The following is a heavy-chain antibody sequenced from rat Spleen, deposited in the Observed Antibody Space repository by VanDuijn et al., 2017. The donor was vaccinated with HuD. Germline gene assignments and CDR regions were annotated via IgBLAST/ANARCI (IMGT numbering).Heavy chain of an antibody. Sequence: EVQLVESGGGLVQPGRSLRLSCVASGFTFNNYWMTWIRQAPGKGLEWVASITTSGDSTFYPDSVKGRFTISRDNAKSTLYLQMNSLRSEDTATYYGTGDWDPGWGQGVMVKVSA. V-gene: IGHV5-31*01. D-gene: IGHD1-4*01. CDR3: TGDWDPG. CDR2: ITTSGDST. J-gene: IGHJ2*01. CDR1: GFTFNNYW.